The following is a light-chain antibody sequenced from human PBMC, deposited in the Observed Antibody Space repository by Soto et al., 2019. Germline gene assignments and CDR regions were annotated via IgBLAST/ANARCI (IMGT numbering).Light chain of an antibody. V-gene: IGKV1-27*01. CDR1: QDIANF. Sequence: DIQMTQSPSTLPASVGDRVTITCLASQDIANFLAWYQQKPGKVPKLLIYAASTLQSGVPSRFSGSGSGTDFTLTISSLQPEDVATYYCQKCKVAPFTFGGGTKVDI. J-gene: IGKJ4*01. CDR3: QKCKVAPFT. CDR2: AAS.